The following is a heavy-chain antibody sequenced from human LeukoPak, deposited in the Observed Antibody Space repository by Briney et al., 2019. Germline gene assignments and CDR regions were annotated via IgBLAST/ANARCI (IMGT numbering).Heavy chain of an antibody. CDR3: ARALGGYSGGYSYGYSY. J-gene: IGHJ4*02. V-gene: IGHV1-18*01. Sequence: ASVKVSCKASGYTFTTYGLSWVRQAPGQGLEWLGWINTYDDNIKYAQSLQGRLTLTIDTSTSTAYMELRSLRSDDTAVYYCARALGGYSGGYSYGYSYWGQGTLVTVSS. CDR1: GYTFTTYG. D-gene: IGHD5-18*01. CDR2: INTYDDNI.